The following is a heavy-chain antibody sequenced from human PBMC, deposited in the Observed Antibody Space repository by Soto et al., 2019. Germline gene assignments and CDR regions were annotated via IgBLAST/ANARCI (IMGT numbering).Heavy chain of an antibody. J-gene: IGHJ4*02. CDR2: TGGSGRTT. CDR3: ATVHNTSRSFDY. D-gene: IGHD1-20*01. V-gene: IGHV3-23*01. CDR1: GFTFSIYA. Sequence: PGGSLRLSCAASGFTFSIYAMTWVRQAPGKGLEWVSTTGGSGRTTYYADSVKGRFTVSRDNSKNTLDLQMSSLRAEDTAVYYCATVHNTSRSFDYWGRGTLVTVSS.